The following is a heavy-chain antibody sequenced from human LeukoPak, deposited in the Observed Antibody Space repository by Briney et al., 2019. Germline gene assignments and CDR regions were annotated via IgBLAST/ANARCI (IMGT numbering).Heavy chain of an antibody. CDR3: TSLQQLVQEAFDI. D-gene: IGHD6-13*01. V-gene: IGHV3-15*01. Sequence: GGSLRLSCAASGFTFSNAWMSWVRQAPGKGREWVGRIKSKTDGGTTDYAAPVKGRFTISRDDSKNTLYLQMNSLKTEDTAVYYCTSLQQLVQEAFDIWGQGTMVTVSS. CDR2: IKSKTDGGTT. J-gene: IGHJ3*02. CDR1: GFTFSNAW.